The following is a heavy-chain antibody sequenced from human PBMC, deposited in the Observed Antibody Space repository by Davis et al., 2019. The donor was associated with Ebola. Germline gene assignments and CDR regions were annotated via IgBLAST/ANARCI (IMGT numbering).Heavy chain of an antibody. CDR1: GFSFPSYW. Sequence: GESLKISCKGSGFSFPSYWLSWVRQMPGKGLEWMGRMDPSDSYTNYSPSFQGHVTISADKSISTAYLQCSSLKASDTAMYYCARNLEPLPWDVWGQGTTVTVSS. CDR3: ARNLEPLPWDV. V-gene: IGHV5-10-1*01. J-gene: IGHJ6*02. CDR2: MDPSDSYT. D-gene: IGHD1-1*01.